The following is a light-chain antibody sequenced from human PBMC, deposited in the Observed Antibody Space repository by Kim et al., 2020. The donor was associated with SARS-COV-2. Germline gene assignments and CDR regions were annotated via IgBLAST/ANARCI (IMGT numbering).Light chain of an antibody. J-gene: IGKJ1*01. Sequence: DIQMTQSPSSLSASVGDRVTITCRASQSISSYLNWYRQKPGKAPKLLIYAASSLQSGVPSRFSGSGSGTDFTLTISSLQPEDFATYYCQRSYSTPWTFGQGTKVDIK. CDR1: QSISSY. CDR2: AAS. V-gene: IGKV1-39*01. CDR3: QRSYSTPWT.